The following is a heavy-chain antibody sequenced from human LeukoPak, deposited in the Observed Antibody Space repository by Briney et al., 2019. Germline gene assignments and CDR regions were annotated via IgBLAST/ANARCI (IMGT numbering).Heavy chain of an antibody. Sequence: SVKVSCKASGGTFSSYAISWVRQAPGQGLEWVGGIIPIFGTANYAQKFQGRVTITADESTSTAYMELSSLRSEDTAVYYCARMVAGMLSYYYYMDVWGKGTTVTVSS. V-gene: IGHV1-69*13. CDR1: GGTFSSYA. J-gene: IGHJ6*03. CDR2: IIPIFGTA. CDR3: ARMVAGMLSYYYYMDV. D-gene: IGHD2-8*01.